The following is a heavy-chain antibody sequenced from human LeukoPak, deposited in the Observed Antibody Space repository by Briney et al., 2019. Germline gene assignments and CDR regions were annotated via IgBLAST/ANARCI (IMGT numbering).Heavy chain of an antibody. Sequence: PGGSLRLSCAAPGFTFSNYAMSWVRQAPGKGLEWVSGISGSGDYTYYADSVKGRFTISRDNSKNTLYLQMNSLRAEDTAVYYCAKGYGSGSPGAFDIWGQGTMVTVSS. D-gene: IGHD3-10*01. CDR1: GFTFSNYA. CDR2: ISGSGDYT. V-gene: IGHV3-23*01. J-gene: IGHJ3*02. CDR3: AKGYGSGSPGAFDI.